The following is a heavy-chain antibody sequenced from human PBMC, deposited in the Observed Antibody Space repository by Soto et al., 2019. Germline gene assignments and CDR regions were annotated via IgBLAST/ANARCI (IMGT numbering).Heavy chain of an antibody. CDR3: AKAPEYYYDSSGYYPFDY. CDR1: GFTFSSYS. Sequence: GESLKISCAASGFTFSSYSMNWVRQAPGKGLEWVSSISSSSSYIYYADSVKGRFTISRDNAKNPLYLQMNSLRAEDTAVYYCAKAPEYYYDSSGYYPFDYWGQGTLVTVSS. CDR2: ISSSSSYI. J-gene: IGHJ4*02. D-gene: IGHD3-22*01. V-gene: IGHV3-21*01.